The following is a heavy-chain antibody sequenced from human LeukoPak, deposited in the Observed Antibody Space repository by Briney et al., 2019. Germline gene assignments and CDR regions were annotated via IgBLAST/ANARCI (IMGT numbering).Heavy chain of an antibody. D-gene: IGHD3-22*01. V-gene: IGHV1-2*02. Sequence: ASVKVSCKASGYTFTGYYMHWVRQAPGQGLEWMGWINPNSGGTNYAQKFQGRVTMTRDTSISTAYMELSRLRSDDTAVYYCARVGYYDSSGYYDNWFDPWGQGTLVTVSS. CDR2: INPNSGGT. CDR3: ARVGYYDSSGYYDNWFDP. J-gene: IGHJ5*02. CDR1: GYTFTGYY.